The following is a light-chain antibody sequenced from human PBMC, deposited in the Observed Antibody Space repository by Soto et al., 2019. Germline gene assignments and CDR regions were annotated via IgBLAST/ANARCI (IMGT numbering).Light chain of an antibody. CDR3: QRYGSSPPFT. J-gene: IGKJ2*01. CDR2: GAS. V-gene: IGKV3-20*01. Sequence: EIVLTQSPGTLSLSPGERATLSCRASQRVSSSFLAWYQQKPDQAPRLLIYGASTRATGLPDMFSGSGSGTYTTRTSSRLEPEDFAVYFCQRYGSSPPFTFGQGTKVEI. CDR1: QRVSSSF.